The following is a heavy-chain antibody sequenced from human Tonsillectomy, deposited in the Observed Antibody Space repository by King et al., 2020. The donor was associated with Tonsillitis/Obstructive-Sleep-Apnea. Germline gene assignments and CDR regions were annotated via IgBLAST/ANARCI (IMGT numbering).Heavy chain of an antibody. CDR2: IYYSGST. CDR3: ARRGYSSSWYFDY. V-gene: IGHV4-59*08. Sequence: VQLQESGPGLVKPSETLSLTCTVSGGSISSYYWSWIRQPPGKGLEWIGYIYYSGSTNYNPSLKSRVTISVDTSKNQFSLKLSSVTAADTAVYYCARRGYSSSWYFDYWGQGTLVTVSS. J-gene: IGHJ4*02. CDR1: GGSISSYY. D-gene: IGHD6-13*01.